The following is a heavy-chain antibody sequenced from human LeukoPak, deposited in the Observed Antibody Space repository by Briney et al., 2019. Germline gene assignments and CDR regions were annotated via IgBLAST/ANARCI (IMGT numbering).Heavy chain of an antibody. Sequence: SETLSLTCTVSGGSISSGGYYWSWIRQHPGKGLEWIGYIYYSGSTYYNPSLKSRVTISVDTSKNQFSLKLSSVTAADTAVYYWARGSDSSGYEIDYWGQGTLVTVSS. V-gene: IGHV4-31*03. J-gene: IGHJ4*02. CDR2: IYYSGST. CDR1: GGSISSGGYY. CDR3: ARGSDSSGYEIDY. D-gene: IGHD3-22*01.